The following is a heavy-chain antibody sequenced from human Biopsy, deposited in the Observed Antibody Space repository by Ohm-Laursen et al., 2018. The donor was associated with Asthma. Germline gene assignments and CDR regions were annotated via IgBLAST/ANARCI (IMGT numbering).Heavy chain of an antibody. J-gene: IGHJ6*02. CDR3: ARDRSYSGSAGFGHYYGMDV. CDR2: IYYSGST. V-gene: IGHV4-31*03. CDR1: GDSISSRGGHY. Sequence: PSQTLSLTCIVSGDSISSRGGHYWSWIRQHPGKGLEWIGYIYYSGSTYYNPSLKSRVTISVDTSKNQFSPKVRSVTAADTTVYYCARDRSYSGSAGFGHYYGMDVWGQGTTVTVSS. D-gene: IGHD5-12*01.